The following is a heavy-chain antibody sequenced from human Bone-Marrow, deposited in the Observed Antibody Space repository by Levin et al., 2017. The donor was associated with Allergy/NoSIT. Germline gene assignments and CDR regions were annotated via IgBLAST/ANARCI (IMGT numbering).Heavy chain of an antibody. CDR3: ARDRGTSTVTTNYDH. CDR2: ISTSGYTT. V-gene: IGHV3-11*01. D-gene: IGHD4-17*01. CDR1: GFNFGDFY. J-gene: IGHJ5*02. Sequence: GGSLRLSCEASGFNFGDFYMSWIRQAPGKGLEWVSYISTSGYTTYYADSVTGRFTISRDNAKNSLYLQMNSLRAEDTAFYYCARDRGTSTVTTNYDHWGQGTLVTVSS.